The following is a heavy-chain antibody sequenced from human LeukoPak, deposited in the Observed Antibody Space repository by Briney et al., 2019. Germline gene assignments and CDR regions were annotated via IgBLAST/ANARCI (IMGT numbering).Heavy chain of an antibody. CDR2: IYYSGST. Sequence: SETLSLTCTVPGGSISSYYWSWIRQPPGKGLEWIGYIYYSGSTNYNPSLKSRVTISVDTSKNQFSLKLSSVTAADTAVYYCASGLYEPGAFDIWGQGTMVTVSS. V-gene: IGHV4-59*01. CDR3: ASGLYEPGAFDI. CDR1: GGSISSYY. J-gene: IGHJ3*02. D-gene: IGHD2-8*01.